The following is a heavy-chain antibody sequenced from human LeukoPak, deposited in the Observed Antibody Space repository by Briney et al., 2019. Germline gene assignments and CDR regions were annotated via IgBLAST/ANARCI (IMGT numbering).Heavy chain of an antibody. D-gene: IGHD6-13*01. CDR3: ARRIAAAGTSNWFDP. CDR1: GYTFTSYD. J-gene: IGHJ5*02. V-gene: IGHV1-8*01. Sequence: ASVKVSCKASGYTFTSYDINWVRQATGQGLEWMGWMNPNSSNTGYAQKFQGRVTMTRNTSISTAYMELGSLRSEDTAVYYCARRIAAAGTSNWFDPWGQGTLVTVSS. CDR2: MNPNSSNT.